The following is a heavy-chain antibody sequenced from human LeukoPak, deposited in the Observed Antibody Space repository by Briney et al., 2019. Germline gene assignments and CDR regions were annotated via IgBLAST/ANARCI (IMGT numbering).Heavy chain of an antibody. Sequence: GGSLRLSCAASGFTFSSYAMSWVRQAPGKGLEWVSAISGSGGGTYYADSVKGRFTISRDNSKNTLYLQMNSLRAEDTAVYYCAKDNRANWNNNWFDPWGQGTLVTVSS. J-gene: IGHJ5*02. CDR1: GFTFSSYA. CDR3: AKDNRANWNNNWFDP. D-gene: IGHD1/OR15-1a*01. CDR2: ISGSGGGT. V-gene: IGHV3-23*01.